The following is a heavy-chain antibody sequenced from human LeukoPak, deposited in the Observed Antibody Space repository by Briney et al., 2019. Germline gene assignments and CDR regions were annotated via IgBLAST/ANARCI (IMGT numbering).Heavy chain of an antibody. CDR3: AKRIQSAMATGY. D-gene: IGHD5-18*01. CDR1: GFTFSNSA. V-gene: IGHV3-23*01. J-gene: IGHJ4*02. Sequence: GSLRLSCAASGFTFSNSALSWVRQAPGKGLEWVSDISGSGGSTYYADSVKGRFTISRDNSKNTLYLQMNSLRAEDTAVYYCAKRIQSAMATGYWGQGTLVTVSS. CDR2: ISGSGGST.